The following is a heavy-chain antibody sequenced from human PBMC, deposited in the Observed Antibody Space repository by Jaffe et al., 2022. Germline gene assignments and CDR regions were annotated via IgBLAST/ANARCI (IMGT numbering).Heavy chain of an antibody. V-gene: IGHV3-73*02. Sequence: EVQLVESGGGLVQPGGSLKLSCAASGFTFSGSAMHWVRQASGKGLEWVGRIRSKANSYATAYAASVKGRFTISRDDSKNTAYLQMNSLKTEDTAVYYCTRSGPRYSSGWYAPRVGAFDIWGQGTMVTVSS. D-gene: IGHD6-19*01. CDR1: GFTFSGSA. J-gene: IGHJ3*02. CDR2: IRSKANSYAT. CDR3: TRSGPRYSSGWYAPRVGAFDI.